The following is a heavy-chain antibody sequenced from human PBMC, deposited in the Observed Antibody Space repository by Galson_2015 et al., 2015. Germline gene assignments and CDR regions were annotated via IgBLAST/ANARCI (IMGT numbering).Heavy chain of an antibody. Sequence: SETLSLTCFVSGGSMNSNNDYWGWIRQPPGQRLEWIGSVYYSGSTYYNPSLTSRVTISIDTSRSQFSLKLSSVTAADTAVYYCARDLMTSVVIPYPKWFDPWGQGTLVTVSS. J-gene: IGHJ5*02. D-gene: IGHD4-23*01. CDR2: VYYSGST. CDR3: ARDLMTSVVIPYPKWFDP. V-gene: IGHV4-39*07. CDR1: GGSMNSNNDY.